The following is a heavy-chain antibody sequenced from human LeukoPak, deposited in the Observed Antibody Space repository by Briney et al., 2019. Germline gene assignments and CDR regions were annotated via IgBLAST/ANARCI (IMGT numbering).Heavy chain of an antibody. V-gene: IGHV4-30-4*01. J-gene: IGHJ4*02. D-gene: IGHD3-22*01. CDR2: IYYSGST. Sequence: PSETLSLTCTVSGGSISSGDYYWSWIRQPPGKGLEWIGYIYYSGSTYYNPSLKSRVTISVDTSKNQFSLKLSSVTAADTAVYYRARQDYYDSSGYYQPNFDYWGQGTLVTVSS. CDR3: ARQDYYDSSGYYQPNFDY. CDR1: GGSISSGDYY.